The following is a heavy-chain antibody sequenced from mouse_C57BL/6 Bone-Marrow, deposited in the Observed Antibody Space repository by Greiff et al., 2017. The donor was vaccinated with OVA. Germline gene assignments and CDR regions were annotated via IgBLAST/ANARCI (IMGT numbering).Heavy chain of an antibody. J-gene: IGHJ2*01. V-gene: IGHV1-74*01. Sequence: VKLKQPGAELVKPGASVKVSCKASGYTFTSYWMHWVKQRPGQGLEWIGRIHPSDSDTNYNQKFKGKATLTVDKSSSTAYMQLSSLTSEDSAVYYCALYYYGSSYHYFDYWGQGTTLTVSS. CDR1: GYTFTSYW. CDR2: IHPSDSDT. CDR3: ALYYYGSSYHYFDY. D-gene: IGHD1-1*01.